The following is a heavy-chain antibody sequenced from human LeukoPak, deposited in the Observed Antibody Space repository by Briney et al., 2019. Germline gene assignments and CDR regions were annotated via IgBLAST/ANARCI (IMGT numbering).Heavy chain of an antibody. V-gene: IGHV3-30*18. Sequence: GGSLRLSCAASGFSVSSNHISWVRQAPGKGLEWVALMSFDGSDENYADSVKGRFTIFRDNSKNTLYLQMNSLRAEDTALYYCAKDHDSYVDYWGQGTLVTVSS. CDR3: AKDHDSYVDY. CDR2: MSFDGSDE. J-gene: IGHJ4*02. D-gene: IGHD3-16*01. CDR1: GFSVSSNH.